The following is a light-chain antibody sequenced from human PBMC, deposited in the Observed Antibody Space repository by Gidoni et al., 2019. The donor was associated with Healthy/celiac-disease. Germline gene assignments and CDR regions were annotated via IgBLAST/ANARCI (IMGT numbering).Light chain of an antibody. Sequence: DIQMTQYPSSLSASVGDRVTITCQASQDISNYLNWYQQKPGKAPKLLIYDASNLEIGVPSRFSGSGSGTDFTFTISSLQPEDIATYYCQQYDNLFTFGPXTRVDIK. CDR1: QDISNY. J-gene: IGKJ3*01. CDR3: QQYDNLFT. V-gene: IGKV1-33*01. CDR2: DAS.